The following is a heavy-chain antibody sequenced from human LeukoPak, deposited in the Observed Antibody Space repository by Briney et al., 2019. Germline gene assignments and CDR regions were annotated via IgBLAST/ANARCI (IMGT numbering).Heavy chain of an antibody. Sequence: ASVKVSCKASGYTFTGYYMHWVRQAPGQGLEWMGWINPNNGGTNYAQKFQGRVTMTRDTSIGTAYMELSTLRSDDTAVYYCARGRNSATISNWFDPWGQGTLVAVSS. CDR2: INPNNGGT. J-gene: IGHJ5*02. CDR1: GYTFTGYY. D-gene: IGHD1-26*01. V-gene: IGHV1-2*02. CDR3: ARGRNSATISNWFDP.